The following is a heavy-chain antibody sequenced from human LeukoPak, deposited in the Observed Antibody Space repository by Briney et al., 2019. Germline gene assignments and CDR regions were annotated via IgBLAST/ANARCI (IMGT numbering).Heavy chain of an antibody. CDR1: GYTFTSYG. CDR2: ISAHNGNT. D-gene: IGHD3-10*01. V-gene: IGHV1-18*01. Sequence: ASVKVSCKASGYTFTSYGISWVRQAPGQGLEWMGWISAHNGNTNYAQKLQGRVTMTTDTSTSTAYMELRSLRSDDTAVYYCARDGLWFGELSPLSFDYWGQGTLVTVSS. J-gene: IGHJ4*02. CDR3: ARDGLWFGELSPLSFDY.